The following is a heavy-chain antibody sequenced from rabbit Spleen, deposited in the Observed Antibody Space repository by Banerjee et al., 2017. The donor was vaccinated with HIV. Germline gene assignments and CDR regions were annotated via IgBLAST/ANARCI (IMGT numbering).Heavy chain of an antibody. D-gene: IGHD1-1*01. CDR2: IYTGNGKN. Sequence: VESGGGLVKPGASLTLICTASGFSFSSGYDMSWVRQAPGKGLEWIGFIYTGNGKNYYASWAKGRFTISKTTSTTVTLQVTSLTAADTATYFCTRDDGSGHYIDGYFNLWGPGTLVTVS. CDR3: TRDDGSGHYIDGYFNL. V-gene: IGHV1S40*01. CDR1: GFSFSSGYD. J-gene: IGHJ4*01.